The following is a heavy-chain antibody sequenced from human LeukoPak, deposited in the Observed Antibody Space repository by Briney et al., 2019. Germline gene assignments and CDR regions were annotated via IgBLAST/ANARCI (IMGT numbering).Heavy chain of an antibody. CDR2: VKGDGSFT. CDR3: VRDGDDFNFDY. CDR1: GFTFSSYW. J-gene: IGHJ4*02. V-gene: IGHV3-74*01. Sequence: GGSLRLSCAASGFTFSSYWMHWVRQAPGKGLVWVSRVKGDGSFTNYADSVYGRFTISRYNAKNTLYLHMHSLRAEDTAVYYCVRDGDDFNFDYWGQGNLVTVSS. D-gene: IGHD5-24*01.